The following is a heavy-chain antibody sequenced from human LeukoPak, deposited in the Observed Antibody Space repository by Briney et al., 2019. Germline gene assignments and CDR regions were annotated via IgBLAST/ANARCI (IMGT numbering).Heavy chain of an antibody. CDR3: AKRGHYDSSGSYAPFDY. V-gene: IGHV3-23*01. J-gene: IGHJ4*02. Sequence: PGGSLRLSCAASGFTVSSNYMSWVRQAPGKGLEWVSAFSGGGGGTYYADSVKGRFTVSRDNSKNTLYLQMISLRAEDTAVYYCAKRGHYDSSGSYAPFDYWGQGTLVTVSS. D-gene: IGHD3-22*01. CDR1: GFTVSSNY. CDR2: FSGGGGGT.